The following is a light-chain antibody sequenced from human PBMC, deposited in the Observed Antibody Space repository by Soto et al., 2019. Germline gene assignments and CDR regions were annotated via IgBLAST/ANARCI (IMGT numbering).Light chain of an antibody. CDR1: QSVSSSY. J-gene: IGKJ1*01. V-gene: IGKV3-20*01. Sequence: EIVLTQSPGTLSLSPGERATLSCRASQSVSSSYLAWYQQKPGQAPRLLIYGASSRATGIPDRFSGSGSGIDFTLTISRLEPEDFVVYYCQQYGSSPRTFGEETKVEIK. CDR3: QQYGSSPRT. CDR2: GAS.